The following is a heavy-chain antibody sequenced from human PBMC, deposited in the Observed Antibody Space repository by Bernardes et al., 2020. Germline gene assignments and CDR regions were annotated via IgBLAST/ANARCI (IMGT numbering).Heavy chain of an antibody. CDR2: IDWDDDK. V-gene: IGHV2-70*01. J-gene: IGHJ3*02. CDR1: GFSLSTSGMC. CDR3: ARGGCEWLRFGAPYDAFDI. D-gene: IGHD5-12*01. Sequence: PTLVKPTQTLTLTCTFSGFSLSTSGMCVSWIRQPPGKALEWLALIDWDDDKYYSTSLKTRLTISKDTSKNQVVLTMTNMDPVDTATYYCARGGCEWLRFGAPYDAFDIWGQGTMVTVSS.